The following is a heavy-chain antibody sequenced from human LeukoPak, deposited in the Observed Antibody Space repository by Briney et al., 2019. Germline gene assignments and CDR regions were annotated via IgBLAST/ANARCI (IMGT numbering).Heavy chain of an antibody. J-gene: IGHJ6*02. D-gene: IGHD3-9*01. V-gene: IGHV1-18*01. Sequence: ASVKVSCKASGYTFTSYGISWVRQAPGQGLEWMGWISAYNGNTNYAQKLQGRVTMTTDTSTSTAYMELRSLRSDDTAVYYCARGDVLYYDILTGYYIGHYYYGMDIWGQGTTVTVSS. CDR2: ISAYNGNT. CDR1: GYTFTSYG. CDR3: ARGDVLYYDILTGYYIGHYYYGMDI.